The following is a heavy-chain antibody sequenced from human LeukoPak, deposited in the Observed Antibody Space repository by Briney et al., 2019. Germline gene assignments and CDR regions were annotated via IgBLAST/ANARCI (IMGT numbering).Heavy chain of an antibody. CDR1: GFTVSSNY. V-gene: IGHV3-53*01. CDR3: AKDRIAAVGTPYYYYGMDV. CDR2: IYSGGST. J-gene: IGHJ6*02. Sequence: GGSLRPSCAASGFTVSSNYMSWVRQAPGKGLEWVSVIYSGGSTYYADSVKGRFTISRDNSKNTLYLQVNSLRDEDTAVYYCAKDRIAAVGTPYYYYGMDVWGQGTTVTVSS. D-gene: IGHD6-13*01.